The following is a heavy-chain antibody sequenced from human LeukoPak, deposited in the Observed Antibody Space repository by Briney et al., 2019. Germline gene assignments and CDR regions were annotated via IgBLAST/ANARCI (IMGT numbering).Heavy chain of an antibody. CDR2: INHSGST. CDR1: GGSFSGYY. V-gene: IGHV4-34*01. CDR3: ARQAARGFDY. J-gene: IGHJ4*02. Sequence: PSETLSLTCAVYGGSFSGYYWSWIRQPPGKGLEWIGEINHSGSTNYNPSLKSRVTISVDTSKNQFSLKLSSVTAADTAVYYCARQAARGFDYWGRGTLVTVSS. D-gene: IGHD6-6*01.